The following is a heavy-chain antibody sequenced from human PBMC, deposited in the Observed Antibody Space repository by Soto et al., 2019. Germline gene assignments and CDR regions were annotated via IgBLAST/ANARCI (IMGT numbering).Heavy chain of an antibody. CDR1: GGSVSSGSYY. CDR3: ARASTVNTLLDY. D-gene: IGHD4-17*01. CDR2: IYYSGST. V-gene: IGHV4-61*01. J-gene: IGHJ4*02. Sequence: PSETLSLTCTVSGGSVSSGSYYWSWIRQPPGKGLEWIGYIYYSGSTNYNPSLKSRVTISVDTSKNQFSLKLSSVTAADTAVYYCARASTVNTLLDYWGQGTLVTVSS.